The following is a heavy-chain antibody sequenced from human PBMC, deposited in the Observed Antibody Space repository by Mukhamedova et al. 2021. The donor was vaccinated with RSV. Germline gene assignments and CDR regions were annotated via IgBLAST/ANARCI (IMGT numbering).Heavy chain of an antibody. CDR3: ASQGGATHQYNWFDP. Sequence: GEINHSGSTNYNPSLKSRVTISVDTSKNQFSLKLSPVTAADTAVYYCASQGGATHQYNWFDPWGQGTLVTVSS. CDR2: INHSGST. V-gene: IGHV4-34*01. J-gene: IGHJ5*02. D-gene: IGHD2-2*01.